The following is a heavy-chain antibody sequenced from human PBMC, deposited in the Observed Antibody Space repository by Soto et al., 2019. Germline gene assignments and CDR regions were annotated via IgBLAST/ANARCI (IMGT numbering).Heavy chain of an antibody. D-gene: IGHD6-19*01. CDR3: ARVHVMVVAGSTFVY. J-gene: IGHJ4*01. CDR2: IYHGGTT. CDR1: GYSVRGDSY. Sequence: ASETLSLTCTVSGYSVRGDSYWGWIRQPPGKGPEWIASIYHGGTTFYNPSLKSRITISIDTSNNQFSLKLRSVTAADTAVYYCARVHVMVVAGSTFVYCGHGTLVTVSS. V-gene: IGHV4-38-2*02.